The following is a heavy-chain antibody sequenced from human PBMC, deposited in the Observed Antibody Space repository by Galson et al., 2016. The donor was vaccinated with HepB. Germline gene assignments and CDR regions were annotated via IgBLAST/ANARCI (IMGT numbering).Heavy chain of an antibody. CDR2: IWADGGNK. D-gene: IGHD3-10*01. V-gene: IGHV3-33*01. Sequence: SLRLSCAASGFTFSNHGMHWVRQAPGKGLECVAVIWADGGNKYYVDSVKGRFTISRDNAKNTVYLQMNSLRADDTAVYYCARDTYTGSYIIDYWGQGTVDTVSS. J-gene: IGHJ4*02. CDR1: GFTFSNHG. CDR3: ARDTYTGSYIIDY.